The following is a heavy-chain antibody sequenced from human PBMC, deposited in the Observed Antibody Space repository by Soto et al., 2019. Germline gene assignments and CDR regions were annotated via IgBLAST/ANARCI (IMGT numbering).Heavy chain of an antibody. J-gene: IGHJ6*02. CDR1: GGSISSGGYF. CDR2: IDYSGST. CDR3: AREGAAPYYYYGMDV. Sequence: QVQLQESGPGLVKPSQTLSLTCTVSGGSISSGGYFWSWIRQHPGKGLEWIGFIDYSGSTYYNPSHKSRVTKSVDTSKNRFSLKLSSVTAADTAVYYCAREGAAPYYYYGMDVWGQGTTVTVSS. V-gene: IGHV4-31*03. D-gene: IGHD6-6*01.